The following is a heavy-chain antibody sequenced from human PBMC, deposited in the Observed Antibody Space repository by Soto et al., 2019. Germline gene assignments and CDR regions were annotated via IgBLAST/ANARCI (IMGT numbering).Heavy chain of an antibody. V-gene: IGHV5-51*01. D-gene: IGHD3-9*01. CDR3: ARSHYDILTGSPLDY. J-gene: IGHJ4*02. CDR2: IYPGDSDT. Sequence: GESLKISCKGSGYSFTSYWIGWVRQMPGKGLEWMGIIYPGDSDTRYSPSFQGQVTISADKSISTAYLQWSSLKASDTAMYYCARSHYDILTGSPLDYWGQGTLVTVSS. CDR1: GYSFTSYW.